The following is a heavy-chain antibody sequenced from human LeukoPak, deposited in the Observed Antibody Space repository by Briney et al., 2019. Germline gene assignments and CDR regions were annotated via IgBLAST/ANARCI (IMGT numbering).Heavy chain of an antibody. V-gene: IGHV3-7*03. CDR1: GFTFSSYW. J-gene: IGHJ4*02. CDR3: AKAGAVVVVAAKYFDY. CDR2: IKQDGSEK. Sequence: GGSLRLSCAASGFTFSSYWMSWVRQAPGKGLEWVANIKQDGSEKYYVDSVKGRSTISRDNAKNSLYLQMNSLRAEDTAVYYCAKAGAVVVVAAKYFDYWGQGTLVTVSS. D-gene: IGHD2-15*01.